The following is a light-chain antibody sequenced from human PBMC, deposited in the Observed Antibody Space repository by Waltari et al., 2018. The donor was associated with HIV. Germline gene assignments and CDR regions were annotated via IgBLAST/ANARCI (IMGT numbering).Light chain of an antibody. CDR3: SSYAGSNIVL. V-gene: IGLV2-8*01. CDR2: EVN. J-gene: IGLJ2*01. Sequence: QSALTQPPSPSGSPGQSVPISSTGTSTAIGSYNYVSWYQQHPGKAPKLIIYEVNKRPSGVPDRFSGSKSGDTASLTVSGLQAEDEADYYCSSYAGSNIVLFGGGTKLTVL. CDR1: STAIGSYNY.